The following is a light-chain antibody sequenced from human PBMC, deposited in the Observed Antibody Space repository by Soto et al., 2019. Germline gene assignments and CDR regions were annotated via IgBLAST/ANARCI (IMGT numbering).Light chain of an antibody. V-gene: IGLV2-11*01. CDR3: CSYAGTYSYV. CDR1: SSDSDVNDYKF. Sequence: QSALTQPRSVSGSPEQSVTISCTGTSSDSDVNDYKFFSWYQQHPGKAPKLLIFDVSERPSGVPDRFSASKSGNTASLSISGLQAEDEADYYCCSYAGTYSYVFGSGTKVTVL. J-gene: IGLJ1*01. CDR2: DVS.